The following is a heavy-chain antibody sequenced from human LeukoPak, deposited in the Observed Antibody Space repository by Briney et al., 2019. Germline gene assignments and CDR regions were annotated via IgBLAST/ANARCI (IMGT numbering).Heavy chain of an antibody. V-gene: IGHV4-59*01. D-gene: IGHD6-13*01. CDR1: GGSISSYY. CDR3: ARGLMMAVAGRGEFHY. CDR2: IYYSGST. J-gene: IGHJ4*02. Sequence: PSETLSLTCIVSGGSISSYYWSWIRQPPGKGLDWIGYIYYSGSTNYNPSLKSRVTISVDTSKNQFSLKLSSVTAADTAVYYCARGLMMAVAGRGEFHYWGQGTLVTVSS.